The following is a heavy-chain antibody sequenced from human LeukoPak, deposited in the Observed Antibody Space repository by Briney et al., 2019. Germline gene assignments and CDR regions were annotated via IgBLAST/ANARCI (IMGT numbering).Heavy chain of an antibody. CDR3: ARGCYGDEGDLLCD. CDR2: IKQDGSEK. J-gene: IGHJ4*02. CDR1: GFTFSSYW. V-gene: IGHV3-7*01. D-gene: IGHD4-17*01. Sequence: GGSLRLSCAASGFTFSSYWMSWVRQAPGKGLEWVANIKQDGSEKYYVDSVKGRFTISRDNAKNSLYLQMNSLRAEDTAVYYCARGCYGDEGDLLCDWGQGTLVTVSS.